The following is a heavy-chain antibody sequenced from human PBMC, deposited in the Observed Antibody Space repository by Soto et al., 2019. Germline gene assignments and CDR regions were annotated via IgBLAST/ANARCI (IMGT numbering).Heavy chain of an antibody. D-gene: IGHD3-22*01. CDR1: GFTFSSYA. Sequence: PGGSLRLSCTASGFTFSSYAMSWVRQAPGKGLEWVSAISGSGGSTYYADSVKGRFTISRDNSKNTLYLQMNSLRAEDTAVYYCAKDLDYYDSSGGMDVWGQGTTVTVSS. J-gene: IGHJ6*02. CDR2: ISGSGGST. CDR3: AKDLDYYDSSGGMDV. V-gene: IGHV3-23*01.